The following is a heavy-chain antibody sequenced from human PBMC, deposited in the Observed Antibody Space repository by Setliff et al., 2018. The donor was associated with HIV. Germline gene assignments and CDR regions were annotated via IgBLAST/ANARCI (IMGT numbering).Heavy chain of an antibody. CDR2: IYPGDSDT. D-gene: IGHD3-22*01. Sequence: GESLKISCKGSGYSFTTYWIAWMRQMPGKGLEWMGIIYPGDSDTRYSPSFQGQVTISADKSISTAYLQWSSLKASDTAMYYCARHSHCDRSGYYYHKMPDDAFDIWGLGTMVTVSS. CDR3: ARHSHCDRSGYYYHKMPDDAFDI. V-gene: IGHV5-51*01. CDR1: GYSFTTYW. J-gene: IGHJ3*02.